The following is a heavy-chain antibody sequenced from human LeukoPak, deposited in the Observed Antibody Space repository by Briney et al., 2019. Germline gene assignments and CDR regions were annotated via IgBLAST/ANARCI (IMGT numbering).Heavy chain of an antibody. V-gene: IGHV3-21*01. CDR1: GFTFSNYA. D-gene: IGHD1-26*01. J-gene: IGHJ6*03. Sequence: GGSLRLSCAASGFTFSNYAMSWVRQAPGKGLEWVSAISSSSSYIYYADSVKGRFTISRDNAKNSLYLQMNSLRAEDTAVYYCAREDSGSYWGYYMDVWGKGTTVTVSS. CDR3: AREDSGSYWGYYMDV. CDR2: ISSSSSYI.